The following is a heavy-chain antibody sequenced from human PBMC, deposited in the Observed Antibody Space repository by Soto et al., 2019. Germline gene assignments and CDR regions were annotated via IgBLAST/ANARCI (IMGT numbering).Heavy chain of an antibody. D-gene: IGHD3-10*01. CDR3: VRAGHVFDVHYYGMDL. J-gene: IGHJ6*02. V-gene: IGHV3-48*03. CDR1: GFSSSTYE. Sequence: GGSLRLSCTASGFSSSTYEMIWVRQAPGKGLEWVSRISSSGTSPYYADSVKGRFTVSRDTAKNSLYLQMNNLRTDDTALYYCVRAGHVFDVHYYGMDLWGQGTTVTVSS. CDR2: ISSSGTSP.